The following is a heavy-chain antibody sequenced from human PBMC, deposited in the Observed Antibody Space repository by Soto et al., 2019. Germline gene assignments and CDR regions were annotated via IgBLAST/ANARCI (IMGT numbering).Heavy chain of an antibody. CDR1: GVSVTAGNL. J-gene: IGHJ5*02. V-gene: IGHV4-4*02. Sequence: QVHLQESGPGLVKPWGALSLTCAVSGVSVTAGNLWSWVRQSPGKGLEWIGEVFPDGSTNYNPSLKSRDTISLDKSQNHFSLILTSVTAADTALYYCARVLSGNKEWFDPWGQGTLVTVSS. CDR3: ARVLSGNKEWFDP. CDR2: VFPDGST. D-gene: IGHD3-10*01.